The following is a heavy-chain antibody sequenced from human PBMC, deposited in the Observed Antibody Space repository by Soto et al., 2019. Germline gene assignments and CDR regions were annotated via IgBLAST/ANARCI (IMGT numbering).Heavy chain of an antibody. Sequence: QVQLVESGGGVVQPGRSLRLSCAASGFTFSSYAMHWVRQAPGKGLEWVAVISYDGSNKYYADSVKGRFTISRDNSKNTLYLQMNSLRAEDTAGYYCARDLDRGYFDYWGQGTLVTVSS. CDR2: ISYDGSNK. CDR3: ARDLDRGYFDY. J-gene: IGHJ4*02. V-gene: IGHV3-30-3*01. CDR1: GFTFSSYA. D-gene: IGHD3-10*01.